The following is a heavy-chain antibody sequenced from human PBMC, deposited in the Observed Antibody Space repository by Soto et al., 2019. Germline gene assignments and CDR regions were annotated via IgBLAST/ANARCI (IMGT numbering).Heavy chain of an antibody. CDR3: ARDSRRVRDILSGFHYYYMED. V-gene: IGHV1-69*04. CDR1: GGTFSSYT. J-gene: IGHJ6*03. CDR2: IIPILGIA. D-gene: IGHD3-9*01. Sequence: SVKVSCKASGGTFSSYTISWVRQAPGQGLEWMGRIIPILGIANYAQKFQGRVTITADKSTSTAYMELSSLRSEDTAVYYCARDSRRVRDILSGFHYYYMEDWGKGTPVTVSS.